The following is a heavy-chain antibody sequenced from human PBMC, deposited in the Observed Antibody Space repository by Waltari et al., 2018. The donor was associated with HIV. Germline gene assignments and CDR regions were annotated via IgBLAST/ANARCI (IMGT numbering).Heavy chain of an antibody. CDR2: LYYSGST. Sequence: QVQLQESGPRLVKPSQTLSLTCTVSGGYISTGGYYWSWIRQHPGKGLEWIGYLYYSGSTHYTPSLESRITISIDTSKTQFSLKLSSVTAADTAVYYCARGSYNYGLSFDYWGQGTLVTVSS. CDR3: ARGSYNYGLSFDY. D-gene: IGHD5-18*01. J-gene: IGHJ4*02. V-gene: IGHV4-31*03. CDR1: GGYISTGGYY.